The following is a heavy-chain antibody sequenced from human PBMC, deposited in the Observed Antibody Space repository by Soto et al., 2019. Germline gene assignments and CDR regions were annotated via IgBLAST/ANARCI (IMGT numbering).Heavy chain of an antibody. D-gene: IGHD2-15*01. CDR3: ARVCTGGSCYQFDS. V-gene: IGHV3-74*01. CDR1: GFTFSSYW. Sequence: EVHLVESGGGLVQPGGSLSLSCAASGFTFSSYWMHWVRQAPGKGLVWVSRINGDGSNTNYADSVKGRFTISRDNAKKTLYLQMNVLSADDTAVYYCARVCTGGSCYQFDSWGQGTLVTVSS. CDR2: INGDGSNT. J-gene: IGHJ4*02.